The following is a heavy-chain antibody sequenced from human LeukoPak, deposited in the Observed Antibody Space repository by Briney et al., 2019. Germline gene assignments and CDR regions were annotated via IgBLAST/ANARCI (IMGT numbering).Heavy chain of an antibody. D-gene: IGHD3-22*01. CDR1: GFTFSSYW. V-gene: IGHV3-7*01. CDR2: IKQDGRDK. J-gene: IGHJ6*03. CDR3: ASAKGSAWYYYDSSGYKGSYYYYMDV. Sequence: PGGALRLSCAASGFTFSSYWMSWVRQAPGKGLEWVANIKQDGRDKYYVDSVKGGFTISRDNAKNSLYLQMNSLRAEDTAVYYCASAKGSAWYYYDSSGYKGSYYYYMDVWGKGTTVTVSS.